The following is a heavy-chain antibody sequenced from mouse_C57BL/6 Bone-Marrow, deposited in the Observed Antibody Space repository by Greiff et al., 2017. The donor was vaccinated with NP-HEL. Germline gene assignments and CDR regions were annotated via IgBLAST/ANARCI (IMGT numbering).Heavy chain of an antibody. CDR1: GFNIKDDY. CDR2: IDPENGDT. Sequence: EVMLQQSGAELVRPGASVKLSCTASGFNIKDDYMHWVNQRPEQGLEWIGWIDPENGDTEYASKFHGKATITADTSSNTAYLQLSSLTSEDTAVYYCTTDDYGWYFDVWGTGTTVTVSS. V-gene: IGHV14-4*01. CDR3: TTDDYGWYFDV. J-gene: IGHJ1*03. D-gene: IGHD2-4*01.